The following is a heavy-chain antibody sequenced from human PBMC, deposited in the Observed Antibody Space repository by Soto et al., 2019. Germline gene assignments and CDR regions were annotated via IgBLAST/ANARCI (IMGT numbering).Heavy chain of an antibody. CDR2: IYHTGRT. Sequence: SETLSLTCTVSGDSVNSGTYYWSWIRQPPGKGLEWVGYIYHTGRTNYNPSLKNRVTISIDTSKNQFSLNLSSVTAADTAVYFCAGGWPADYFAHWGQGTLVTVSS. CDR1: GDSVNSGTYY. V-gene: IGHV4-61*01. CDR3: AGGWPADYFAH. J-gene: IGHJ4*02. D-gene: IGHD3-16*01.